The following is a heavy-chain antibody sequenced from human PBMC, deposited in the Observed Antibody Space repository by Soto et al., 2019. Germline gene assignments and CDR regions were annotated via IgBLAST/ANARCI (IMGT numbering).Heavy chain of an antibody. CDR1: GGTFSSYA. CDR3: GFGSLVVVVPADADDYYYGMDV. J-gene: IGHJ6*02. CDR2: IIPIFGTA. D-gene: IGHD2-2*01. Sequence: QVQLVQSGAEVKKPGSSVKVSCKASGGTFSSYAISWVRQAPGQGLEWMGGIIPIFGTANYAQKFQGRVTITADESTSTAYMELSSLRSEDTAVYYCGFGSLVVVVPADADDYYYGMDVWGQGTTVTVSS. V-gene: IGHV1-69*01.